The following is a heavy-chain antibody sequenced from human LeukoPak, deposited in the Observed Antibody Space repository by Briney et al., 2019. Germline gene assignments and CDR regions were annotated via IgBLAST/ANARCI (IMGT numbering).Heavy chain of an antibody. J-gene: IGHJ3*02. D-gene: IGHD1-14*01. Sequence: GGSLRLSCAASGFTFSSNSMNWVRQAPGKGLEWVANIMQDGSEKYYVDSVRGRFTISRDNAKNSLYLQMNSLRAEDTAVYYCVREGRPGAFDIWGQGTMVTVSS. CDR2: IMQDGSEK. V-gene: IGHV3-7*01. CDR1: GFTFSSNS. CDR3: VREGRPGAFDI.